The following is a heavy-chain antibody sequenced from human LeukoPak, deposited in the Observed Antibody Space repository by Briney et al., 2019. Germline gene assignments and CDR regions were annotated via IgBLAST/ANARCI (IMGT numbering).Heavy chain of an antibody. CDR1: GYTFTGYY. CDR2: INPSGGST. D-gene: IGHD3-22*01. V-gene: IGHV1-46*01. CDR3: ARHLRDLGPRITMIDS. Sequence: VASGKVSCKASGYTFTGYYIHWMRQAPGQGLEWMGLINPSGGSTTYAQKFQDRVTMTRDMSTSTVYMELSSLRSEDTAVYYCARHLRDLGPRITMIDSWGQGTLVTVSS. J-gene: IGHJ4*02.